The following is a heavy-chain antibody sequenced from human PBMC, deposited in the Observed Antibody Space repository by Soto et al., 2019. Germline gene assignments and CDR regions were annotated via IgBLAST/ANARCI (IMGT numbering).Heavy chain of an antibody. V-gene: IGHV3-30-3*01. J-gene: IGHJ4*02. Sequence: GGSLRLSCAASGFTFSSYAMHWVRQAPGKGLEWVAVISYDGSNKYYADSVKGRFTISRDNSKNTLYLQMNSLRAEDTAVYYCASKKWLEYYFDYWGQGTLVTVSS. CDR2: ISYDGSNK. CDR3: ASKKWLEYYFDY. D-gene: IGHD6-19*01. CDR1: GFTFSSYA.